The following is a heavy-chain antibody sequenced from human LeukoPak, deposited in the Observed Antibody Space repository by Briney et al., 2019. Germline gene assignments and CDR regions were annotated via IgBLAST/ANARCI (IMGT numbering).Heavy chain of an antibody. V-gene: IGHV3-21*01. Sequence: GGSLRLSCAASGFTFSRYSMNWVRQAPGKGLEWVSSISISSNYIYYPDSLKGRFTISRDNAKNSLYLQINSLRAEDTAVYYCARDNALLWFKGTDAFDIWGQGTMVTVSS. D-gene: IGHD3-10*01. CDR2: ISISSNYI. CDR1: GFTFSRYS. CDR3: ARDNALLWFKGTDAFDI. J-gene: IGHJ3*02.